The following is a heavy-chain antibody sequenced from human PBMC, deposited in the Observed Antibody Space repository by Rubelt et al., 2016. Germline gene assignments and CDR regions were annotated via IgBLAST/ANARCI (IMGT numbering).Heavy chain of an antibody. D-gene: IGHD6-13*01. Sequence: VQLLESGGGLVQPGGSLRLSCAASGFTFSRYAIHWVRQAPGKGLEWVALISYDGSNKYYADSVKGRFTISRDNSKNTLYLQRNSLRAEDTAVYYCATSTHSSNWYYDYWGQGTLVSVSS. CDR3: ATSTHSSNWYYDY. CDR2: ISYDGSNK. J-gene: IGHJ4*02. V-gene: IGHV3-30*04. CDR1: GFTFSRYA.